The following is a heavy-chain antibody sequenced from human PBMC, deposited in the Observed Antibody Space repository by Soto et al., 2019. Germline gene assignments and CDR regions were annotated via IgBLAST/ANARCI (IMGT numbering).Heavy chain of an antibody. CDR2: IKHDGSEK. V-gene: IGHV3-7*03. J-gene: IGHJ4*02. CDR1: GFTFTTYW. Sequence: GGALRLSCAASGFTFTTYWMSWVRQAPGKGLEWVANIKHDGSEKYNVDSVRGRFTISRDNAWNSVSLQRNSLGVEDTALYFCAREWSSPLAVFDYWGQGVLVTVSS. CDR3: AREWSSPLAVFDY. D-gene: IGHD1-26*01.